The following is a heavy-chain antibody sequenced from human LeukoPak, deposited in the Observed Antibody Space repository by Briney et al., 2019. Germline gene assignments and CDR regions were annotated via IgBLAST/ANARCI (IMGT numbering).Heavy chain of an antibody. CDR3: AGRVTGYSSGYVY. J-gene: IGHJ4*02. Sequence: GGSLRLSCVASGITFSNYAVSWVRQAPEKGLDWVSVISGSAHKIRYADSVKGRFTISRDNSENIVYLQMNNLRAEDAAVYYCAGRVTGYSSGYVYWGQGTLVTVSS. CDR1: GITFSNYA. D-gene: IGHD5-18*01. CDR2: ISGSAHKI. V-gene: IGHV3-23*01.